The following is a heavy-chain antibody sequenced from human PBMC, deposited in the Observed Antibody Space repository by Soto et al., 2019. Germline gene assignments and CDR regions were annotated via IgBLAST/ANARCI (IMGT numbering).Heavy chain of an antibody. CDR3: ARQCCRGGGCSAFDI. Sequence: SETLSLTCTVSGDSISSSLYYWGWIRQPPGKGLEWIGSMYYSGNTHYSPSLKSRVTLSADTSKNQFSLKLTSVTAADTALYYCARQCCRGGGCSAFDIWGQGTMVTVSS. D-gene: IGHD2-15*01. CDR2: MYYSGNT. J-gene: IGHJ3*02. V-gene: IGHV4-39*01. CDR1: GDSISSSLYY.